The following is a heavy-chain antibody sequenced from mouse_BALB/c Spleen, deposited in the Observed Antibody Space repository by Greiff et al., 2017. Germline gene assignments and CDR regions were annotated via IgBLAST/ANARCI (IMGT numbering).Heavy chain of an antibody. V-gene: IGHV5-9*03. Sequence: EVQRVESGGGLVKPGGSLKLSCAASGFTFSSYTMSWVRQTPEKRLEWVATISSGGGNTYYPDSVKGRFTISRDNAKNNLYLQMSSLRSEDTALYYCARYIDPYAMDYWGQGTSVTVSS. CDR2: ISSGGGNT. CDR3: ARYIDPYAMDY. J-gene: IGHJ4*01. CDR1: GFTFSSYT.